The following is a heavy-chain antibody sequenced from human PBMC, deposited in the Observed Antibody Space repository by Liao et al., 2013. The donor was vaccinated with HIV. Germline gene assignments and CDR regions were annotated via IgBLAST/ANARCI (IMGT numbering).Heavy chain of an antibody. V-gene: IGHV4-59*02. Sequence: QVQLQESGPGLLKPSETLSLTCTVSGGSVSPYYWTWIRQPPGKSLEWIGFIHYRGSTNYNPSFNSRVTISVDTSKNQFSLKLTSLTAADTAVYYCARILRPEVAVALDYWGQGSLVTVSS. CDR2: IHYRGST. CDR3: ARILRPEVAVALDY. CDR1: GGSVSPYY. J-gene: IGHJ4*02. D-gene: IGHD1-14*01.